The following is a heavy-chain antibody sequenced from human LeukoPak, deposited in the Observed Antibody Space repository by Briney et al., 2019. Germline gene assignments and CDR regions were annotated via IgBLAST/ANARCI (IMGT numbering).Heavy chain of an antibody. CDR1: GFTFSSYS. D-gene: IGHD5-12*01. CDR3: ARDNAGYDY. J-gene: IGHJ4*02. CDR2: ITRSSSPI. Sequence: GGSLRLSCAASGFTFSSYSMNWVRQAPGKGLEWVSYITRSSSPIYYADSVKGRFTTSRDNAKNSLYLQMNSLRAEDTAVYYCARDNAGYDYWGQGTLVTVSS. V-gene: IGHV3-48*01.